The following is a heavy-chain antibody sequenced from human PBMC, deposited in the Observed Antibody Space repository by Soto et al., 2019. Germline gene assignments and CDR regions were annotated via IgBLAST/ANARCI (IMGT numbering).Heavy chain of an antibody. CDR3: AKGPVDSRVAGTLRFDY. CDR2: ISWNSGSI. D-gene: IGHD6-19*01. V-gene: IGHV3-9*01. Sequence: GGSLRLSCAASGFTFDDYAMHWVRQAPGKGLEWVSGISWNSGSIGYADSVKGRFTISRDNAKNSLYLQMNSLRAEDTALYYCAKGPVDSRVAGTLRFDYWGQGTLVTVSS. CDR1: GFTFDDYA. J-gene: IGHJ4*02.